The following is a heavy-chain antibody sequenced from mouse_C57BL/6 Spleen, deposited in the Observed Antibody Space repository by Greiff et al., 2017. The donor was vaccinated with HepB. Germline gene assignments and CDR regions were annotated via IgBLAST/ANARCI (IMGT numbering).Heavy chain of an antibody. Sequence: QVQLQHSGAELARPGASVKLSCKASGYTFTSYGISWVKQRTGQGLEWIGEIYPRSGNTYYNEKFKGKATLTADKSSSTAYMELRSLTSEDSAVYFCAREGGFAYWGQGTLVTVSA. J-gene: IGHJ3*01. CDR1: GYTFTSYG. V-gene: IGHV1-81*01. CDR2: IYPRSGNT. CDR3: AREGGFAY.